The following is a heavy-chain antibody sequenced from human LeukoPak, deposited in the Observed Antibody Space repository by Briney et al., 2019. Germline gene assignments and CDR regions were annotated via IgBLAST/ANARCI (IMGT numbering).Heavy chain of an antibody. D-gene: IGHD3-16*01. CDR3: AKVIPISKDAIDY. CDR1: GFTFGTYV. J-gene: IGHJ4*02. V-gene: IGHV3-23*01. Sequence: GGSLRLSCAASGFTFGTYVMRWVRQAPGKGLEWVSSISANGGSTDYADSVKGRFTISRDNSRNTLYLRMNSLRAEDTAVYFCAKVIPISKDAIDYWGQGTLVTVSS. CDR2: ISANGGST.